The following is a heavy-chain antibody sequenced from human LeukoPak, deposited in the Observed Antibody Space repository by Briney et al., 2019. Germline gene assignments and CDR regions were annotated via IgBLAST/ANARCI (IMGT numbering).Heavy chain of an antibody. CDR1: GFTFSSNY. Sequence: GSLRLSCAASGFTFSSNYMSWVRQAPGKGLEWVSVIYCGGTTYYAASMKGRVTISRDNSKNTLYLQMSSVSAADTAVYYCATESAYCGGDCFGYWGQGTLVTVSS. D-gene: IGHD2-21*01. CDR2: IYCGGTT. CDR3: ATESAYCGGDCFGY. V-gene: IGHV3-53*01. J-gene: IGHJ4*02.